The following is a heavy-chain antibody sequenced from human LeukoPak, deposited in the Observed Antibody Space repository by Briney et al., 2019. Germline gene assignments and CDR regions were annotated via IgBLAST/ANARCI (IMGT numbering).Heavy chain of an antibody. D-gene: IGHD2-15*01. Sequence: GGSLRLSCAASGFTFSSYAINWVRQAPGKLLEWVAIISFDASNKYYADSVKGQFTTSRDNSKNTLYLQMDSPRAEDTAVYSCARSSGVVPANPQNPPAYCGQGTLVTVSS. V-gene: IGHV3-30-3*01. CDR1: GFTFSSYA. CDR2: ISFDASNK. J-gene: IGHJ4*02. CDR3: ARSSGVVPANPQNPPAY.